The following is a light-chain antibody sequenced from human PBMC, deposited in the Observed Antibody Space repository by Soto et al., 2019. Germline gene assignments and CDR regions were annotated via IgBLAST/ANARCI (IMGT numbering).Light chain of an antibody. Sequence: DIVLTHAPVTRDLSQVGRANRSLRASQSVSSSDLAWYQQKPGRVPRLLIYDASSRATGIADRFSGSGSGTDFTLIISRLEPEDFAVYYCQKYGSSPLTCGGGTTGAI. CDR1: QSVSSSD. CDR2: DAS. CDR3: QKYGSSPLT. V-gene: IGKV3-20*01. J-gene: IGKJ4*01.